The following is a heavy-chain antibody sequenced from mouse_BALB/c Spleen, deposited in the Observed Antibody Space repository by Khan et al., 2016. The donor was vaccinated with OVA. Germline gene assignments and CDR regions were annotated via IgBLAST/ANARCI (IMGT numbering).Heavy chain of an antibody. J-gene: IGHJ3*01. CDR1: GFNIKDYY. V-gene: IGHV14-4*02. CDR2: IDPENGDT. Sequence: VQLQQSGAELVRSGASVKLSCTASGFNIKDYYLHWVKQRPKQGLEWIGWIDPENGDTEYAPKFQGKATMTADTSSNTAYLQLSSLTSEDTAVYYCNGADVRVAYWGQGARVTVSA. CDR3: NGADVRVAY.